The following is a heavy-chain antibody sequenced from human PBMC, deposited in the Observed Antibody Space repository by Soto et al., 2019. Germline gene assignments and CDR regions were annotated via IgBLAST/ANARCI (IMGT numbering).Heavy chain of an antibody. CDR3: ARDPKKGRDYDSSVDAFDI. V-gene: IGHV1-69*13. J-gene: IGHJ3*02. CDR1: GGTFSSYA. CDR2: IIPIFGTA. Sequence: EASVKVSCKASGGTFSSYAISWVRQAPGQGLEWMGGIIPIFGTANYAQKFQGRVTITADESTSTAYMELSSLRSEDTAVYYCARDPKKGRDYDSSVDAFDIWGQGTMVTVSS. D-gene: IGHD3-22*01.